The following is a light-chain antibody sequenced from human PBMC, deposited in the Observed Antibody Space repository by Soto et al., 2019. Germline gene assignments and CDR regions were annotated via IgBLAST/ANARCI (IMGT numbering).Light chain of an antibody. CDR2: DAS. CDR3: QQYGGSPLT. Sequence: EIVLTQSPATLSLSPGERATLSCLASQSVSGYLAWYQQKPGQAPRLLIYDASNRATGIPARFSGSGSGTDFTLTISSLEPEDFAVYYCQQYGGSPLTFGGGTKVDIK. V-gene: IGKV3-11*01. CDR1: QSVSGY. J-gene: IGKJ4*01.